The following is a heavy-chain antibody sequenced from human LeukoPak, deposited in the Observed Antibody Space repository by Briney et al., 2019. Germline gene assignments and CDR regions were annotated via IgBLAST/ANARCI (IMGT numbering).Heavy chain of an antibody. CDR2: MSYDASSK. CDR1: GFTFSSYT. CDR3: AKTMGAIDHDY. Sequence: PGGSLRLSCAASGFTFSSYTMHWVRQAPGKGLDWVAVMSYDASSKYYADSVKGRFTISRDNSKNTLYLQMNSLRAEDTAVYYCAKTMGAIDHDYWGQGTLVTVSS. V-gene: IGHV3-30-3*02. J-gene: IGHJ4*02. D-gene: IGHD1-26*01.